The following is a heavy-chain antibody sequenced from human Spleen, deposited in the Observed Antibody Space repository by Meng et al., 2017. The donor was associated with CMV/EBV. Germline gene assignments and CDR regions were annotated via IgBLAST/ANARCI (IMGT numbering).Heavy chain of an antibody. J-gene: IGHJ4*02. CDR2: ISFDGDNK. Sequence: GGSLRLSCVASGFTFSSYPMHWVRQAPGKGLEWVAVISFDGDNKFYLDSVRGRFTISRDKFENTLYLQMNSLRREDTAVYYCAKDYMWGLDYWGQGALVTVSS. V-gene: IGHV3-30*04. D-gene: IGHD3-16*01. CDR3: AKDYMWGLDY. CDR1: GFTFSSYP.